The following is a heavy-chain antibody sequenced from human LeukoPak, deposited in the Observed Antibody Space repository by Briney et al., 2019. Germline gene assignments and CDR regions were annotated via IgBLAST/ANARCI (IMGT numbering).Heavy chain of an antibody. CDR1: GGSISSNY. V-gene: IGHV4-59*01. CDR3: ARYSAPVTSIDY. CDR2: IYHSGST. J-gene: IGHJ4*02. Sequence: SETLSLTCTVSGGSISSNYWSWIRQPPGKGLEWIGYIYHSGSTNYNPSLKSRVTISVDTSKNQFSLMLSSVAAADTAVYYCARYSAPVTSIDYWGQGTLVTVSS. D-gene: IGHD2-21*02.